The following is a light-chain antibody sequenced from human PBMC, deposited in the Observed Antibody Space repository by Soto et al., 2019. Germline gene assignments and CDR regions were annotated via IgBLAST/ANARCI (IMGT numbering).Light chain of an antibody. CDR1: QSVSSS. J-gene: IGKJ4*01. Sequence: EIVMTQSPATLSVSPGERATLSCRASQSVSSSLAWYQQKPGQTPRLLIYGASTRATGIPARFSGSGSGTSCTLTISSLQSEDFAVYYCQQYNNWPLTFGGGTKVEIK. CDR3: QQYNNWPLT. CDR2: GAS. V-gene: IGKV3-15*01.